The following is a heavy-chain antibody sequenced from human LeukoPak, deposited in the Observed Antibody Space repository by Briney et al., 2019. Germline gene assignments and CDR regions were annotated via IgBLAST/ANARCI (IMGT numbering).Heavy chain of an antibody. CDR3: VRDHHRRLYDSQARDTFDI. D-gene: IGHD3-22*01. V-gene: IGHV3-48*01. J-gene: IGHJ3*02. CDR1: GFTFSDYY. Sequence: GGSLRLSCGASGFTFSDYYMDWVRRAPGKGLEWVSYISSSSSTMYYAASVKGRFSISRDNAQNSLYLQMNSLRAEDTAVYYCVRDHHRRLYDSQARDTFDIWGQGTMVIVSS. CDR2: ISSSSSTM.